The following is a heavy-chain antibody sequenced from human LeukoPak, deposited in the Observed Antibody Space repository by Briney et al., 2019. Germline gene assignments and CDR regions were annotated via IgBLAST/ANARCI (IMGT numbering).Heavy chain of an antibody. Sequence: PGGSLRLSCAASGFTFSSYDMSWVRQAPGKGLEWVSDISGSGGNTYYADSVKGRFTISRDNSKNTLYLQMNSLRAEDTAIYYCAKNGDRGAYCTGGTCYPYFYYYMDVWGKGTTVTI. V-gene: IGHV3-23*01. CDR2: ISGSGGNT. J-gene: IGHJ6*03. CDR3: AKNGDRGAYCTGGTCYPYFYYYMDV. CDR1: GFTFSSYD. D-gene: IGHD2-15*01.